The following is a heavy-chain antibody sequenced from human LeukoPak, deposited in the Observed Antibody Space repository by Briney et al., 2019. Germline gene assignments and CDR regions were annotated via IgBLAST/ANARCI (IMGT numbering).Heavy chain of an antibody. CDR3: ARDCGYYYDCRGMGAFDI. Sequence: SETLSLTCTVSGGSVSSGSYYWSWIRQPPGKGLEWIGYIYYSGSTNYNPSLKSRVTISEDTSKNQFSLKLSSVTAADTAVYYCARDCGYYYDCRGMGAFDIWGQGTMVTVSS. D-gene: IGHD3-22*01. CDR2: IYYSGST. J-gene: IGHJ3*02. CDR1: GGSVSSGSYY. V-gene: IGHV4-61*01.